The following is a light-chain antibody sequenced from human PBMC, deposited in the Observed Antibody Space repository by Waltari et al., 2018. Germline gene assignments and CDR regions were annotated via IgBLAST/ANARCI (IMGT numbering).Light chain of an antibody. J-gene: IGKJ2*01. V-gene: IGKV3-20*01. CDR3: QQYGTSPYT. CDR1: PSVYSSY. Sequence: EIVLTQSPGTPSLSPGARATLSCTTSPSVYSSYLAWYQQKPGQAPRLLIYGATNRATGIPDRFRGSGSGTDYALTISRLEPEDFALYYCQQYGTSPYTFGQGTKLEI. CDR2: GAT.